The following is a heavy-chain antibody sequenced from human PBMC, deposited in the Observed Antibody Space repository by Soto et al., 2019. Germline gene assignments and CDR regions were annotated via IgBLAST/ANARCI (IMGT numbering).Heavy chain of an antibody. CDR1: GFTFSSYA. J-gene: IGHJ4*02. D-gene: IGHD1-26*01. CDR3: ARDHHFSGSYGLLNY. V-gene: IGHV3-30-3*01. Sequence: GGSLRLSCAASGFTFSSYAMHWVRQAPGKGLEWVAVISYDGSNKYYADSVKGRFTISRDNSKNTLYLQMNSLRAEDTAVYYCARDHHFSGSYGLLNYWGQGTLVTVSS. CDR2: ISYDGSNK.